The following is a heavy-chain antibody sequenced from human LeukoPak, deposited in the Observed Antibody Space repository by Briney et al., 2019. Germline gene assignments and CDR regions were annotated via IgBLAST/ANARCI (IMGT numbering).Heavy chain of an antibody. D-gene: IGHD2-21*01. CDR1: GYTFSDFG. Sequence: ASVKVSCKASGYTFSDFGITWVRRAPGQGLEWMGWINTNTGNPTYAQGFTGRFAFSLDTSVSTAYLQISSLKAEDTAVYYCARGRSDIDYWGQGTLVTVSS. CDR2: INTNTGNP. V-gene: IGHV7-4-1*02. J-gene: IGHJ4*02. CDR3: ARGRSDIDY.